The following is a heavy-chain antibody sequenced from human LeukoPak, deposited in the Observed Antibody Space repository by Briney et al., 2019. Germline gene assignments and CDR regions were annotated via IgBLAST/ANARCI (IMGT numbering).Heavy chain of an antibody. Sequence: GGSLRLSCAAYGITFSSYWIHWVRQPPGNGLGWVSRINSDGSSTSYADSVKGRFTISRDNAKNTLYLQMNSPSAEDKAVYYCARAPDVDTAMVFDPWGQGTLVTVSS. V-gene: IGHV3-74*01. J-gene: IGHJ5*02. D-gene: IGHD5-18*01. CDR1: GITFSSYW. CDR2: INSDGSST. CDR3: ARAPDVDTAMVFDP.